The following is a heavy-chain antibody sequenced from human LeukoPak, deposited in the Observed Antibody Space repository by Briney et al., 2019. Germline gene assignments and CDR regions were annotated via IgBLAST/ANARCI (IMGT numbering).Heavy chain of an antibody. Sequence: SETLSLTCAVYGGSFSGYYWSWIRQPPGEGLEWIREINHSGSTNYNPSLKSRVTISVDTSKNQFSLKLSSVTAADTAVYYCARRPKPYYGSGRGYYFDYWGQGTLVTVSS. CDR2: INHSGST. CDR1: GGSFSGYY. V-gene: IGHV4-34*01. CDR3: ARRPKPYYGSGRGYYFDY. J-gene: IGHJ4*02. D-gene: IGHD3-10*01.